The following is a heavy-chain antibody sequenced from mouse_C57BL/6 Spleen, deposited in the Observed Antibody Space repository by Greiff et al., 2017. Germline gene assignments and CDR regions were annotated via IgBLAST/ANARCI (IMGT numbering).Heavy chain of an antibody. V-gene: IGHV1-69*01. J-gene: IGHJ4*01. D-gene: IGHD1-1*01. CDR1: GYTFTSYW. CDR3: ARSLHYYGSSYYAMDY. Sequence: QVQLKQPGAELVMPGASVKLSCKASGYTFTSYWMHWVKQRPGQGLEWIGEIDPSDSYTNYNQKFKGKSTLTVDKSSSTAYMQLSSLTSEDSAVYYCARSLHYYGSSYYAMDYWGQGTSVTVSS. CDR2: IDPSDSYT.